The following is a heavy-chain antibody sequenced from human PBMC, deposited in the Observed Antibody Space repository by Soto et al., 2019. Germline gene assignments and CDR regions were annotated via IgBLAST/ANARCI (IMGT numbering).Heavy chain of an antibody. D-gene: IGHD3-3*01. Sequence: SETLSLTCTVSGGSISSYYWSWIRQPPGKGLEWIGYIYYSGSTYYNPSLKSRVTISIDTSKNQFSLKLSSVTAADTAVYYCARAQTIFGIITVFDYWGQGTLVTVSS. J-gene: IGHJ4*02. V-gene: IGHV4-59*12. CDR3: ARAQTIFGIITVFDY. CDR1: GGSISSYY. CDR2: IYYSGST.